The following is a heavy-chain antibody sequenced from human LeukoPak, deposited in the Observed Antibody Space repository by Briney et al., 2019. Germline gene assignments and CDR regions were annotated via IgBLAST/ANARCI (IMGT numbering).Heavy chain of an antibody. D-gene: IGHD3-22*01. CDR1: GYTFTGYY. J-gene: IGHJ4*02. CDR2: INPNSGGT. CDR3: ARDTDTSGYYPFDY. V-gene: IGHV1-2*02. Sequence: ASVTVSFTASGYTFTGYYMHWVRQAPGQGLEWMGWINPNSGGTNYAQKFQGRVTMTRDTSISTAYMELSRLRSDDTAVYYCARDTDTSGYYPFDYWGQGTLVTVSS.